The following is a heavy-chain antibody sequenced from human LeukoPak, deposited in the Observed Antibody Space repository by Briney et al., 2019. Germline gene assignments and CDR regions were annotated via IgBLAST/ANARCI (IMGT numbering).Heavy chain of an antibody. CDR1: GYTFTSYG. Sequence: GASVKVSCKASGYTFTSYGISWVRQAPGQGLEWMGWISAYNGNTNYAQKLQGRVTMTTDTSTSTAYMELRSLRSDDTAVYYCAFYYDTLTGLPSSVYYYYGMDVWGQGTTVTVSS. CDR3: AFYYDTLTGLPSSVYYYYGMDV. D-gene: IGHD3-9*01. V-gene: IGHV1-18*01. CDR2: ISAYNGNT. J-gene: IGHJ6*02.